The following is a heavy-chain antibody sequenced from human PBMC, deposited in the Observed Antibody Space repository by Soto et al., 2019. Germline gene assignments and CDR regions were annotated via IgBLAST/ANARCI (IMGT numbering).Heavy chain of an antibody. V-gene: IGHV4-34*01. Sequence: SVTLSLTCAAYGGSFSGYYWIWIRKPRGKGLEWIGEINHSGSTNYNPSLKSRVTISVDTSKNQFCLKLSSVTAADTAVYYCASNSWYDYYYYYGIDVWGQGTTVTV. CDR3: ASNSWYDYYYYYGIDV. CDR2: INHSGST. D-gene: IGHD6-13*01. J-gene: IGHJ6*02. CDR1: GGSFSGYY.